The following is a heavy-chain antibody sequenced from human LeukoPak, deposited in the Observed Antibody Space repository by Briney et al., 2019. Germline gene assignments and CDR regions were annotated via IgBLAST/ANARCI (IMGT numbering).Heavy chain of an antibody. Sequence: SETLSLTCAVYGGSFSGYYWSWIRQPPGKGLEWIGEINHSGSTNYNPSLKSRVTISVDTSKNQFSLKLSSVTAADTAVYYCTRVRGNYHYDSSGYPRVHAFDIWGQGTMVTVSS. CDR3: TRVRGNYHYDSSGYPRVHAFDI. CDR1: GGSFSGYY. CDR2: INHSGST. V-gene: IGHV4-34*01. J-gene: IGHJ3*02. D-gene: IGHD3-22*01.